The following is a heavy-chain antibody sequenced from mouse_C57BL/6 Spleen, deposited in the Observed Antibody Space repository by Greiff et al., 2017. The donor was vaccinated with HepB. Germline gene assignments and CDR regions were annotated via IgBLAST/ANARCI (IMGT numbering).Heavy chain of an antibody. CDR3: ARHYYYGSSPAWFAY. CDR2: IYPGDGDT. V-gene: IGHV1-80*01. Sequence: QVQLKESGAELVKPGASVKISCKASGYAFSSYWMNWVKQRPGKGLEWIGQIYPGDGDTNYNGKFKGKATLTADKSSSTAYMQLSSLTSEDSAVYFCARHYYYGSSPAWFAYWGQGTLVTVSA. D-gene: IGHD1-1*01. CDR1: GYAFSSYW. J-gene: IGHJ3*01.